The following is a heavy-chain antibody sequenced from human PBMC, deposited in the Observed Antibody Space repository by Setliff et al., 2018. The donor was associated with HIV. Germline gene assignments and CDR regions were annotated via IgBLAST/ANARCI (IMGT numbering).Heavy chain of an antibody. CDR1: GGSISSTSYY. Sequence: PSETLSLTCTVSGGSISSTSYYWGWIRQPPGKDLEWIGSIYFSGSTYYNPSLKSRLTISVDTSKNQFSLKLSSVTAADTAVYYCARTPARGILTGYPRGYFDYWGQGTLVTVS. D-gene: IGHD3-9*01. V-gene: IGHV4-39*01. CDR3: ARTPARGILTGYPRGYFDY. CDR2: IYFSGST. J-gene: IGHJ4*02.